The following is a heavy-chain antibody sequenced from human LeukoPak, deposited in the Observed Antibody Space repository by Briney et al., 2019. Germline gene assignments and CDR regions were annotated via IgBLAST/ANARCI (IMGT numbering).Heavy chain of an antibody. CDR3: AKVNNYFYNGTDV. J-gene: IGHJ6*02. Sequence: GGSLRLSCAASGFTFSSYPMSWVRQAPGKGLEWVSAISASGGSTYYADSVGGRFTISRDKSKNTLYLQMNSLRAEDTAIYYCAKVNNYFYNGTDVWGQGTTVTVSS. CDR2: ISASGGST. V-gene: IGHV3-23*01. CDR1: GFTFSSYP.